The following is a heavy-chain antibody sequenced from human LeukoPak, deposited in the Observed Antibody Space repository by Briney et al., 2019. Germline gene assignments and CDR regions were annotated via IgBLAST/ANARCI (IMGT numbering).Heavy chain of an antibody. V-gene: IGHV3-21*01. J-gene: IGHJ4*02. CDR3: ARDLGNYGSGSYYDY. Sequence: GGSLRLSCEASGFTFSTYSMNWVRQAPGKGLEWVSSISSSDSYIYYADSVKGRFTISRDNAKNSLYLQMNSLRADDTAVYYCARDLGNYGSGSYYDYWGQGTLVTVSS. CDR1: GFTFSTYS. CDR2: ISSSDSYI. D-gene: IGHD3-10*01.